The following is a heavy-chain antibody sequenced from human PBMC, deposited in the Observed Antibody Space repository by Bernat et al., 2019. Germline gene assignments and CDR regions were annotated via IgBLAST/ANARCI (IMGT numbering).Heavy chain of an antibody. CDR1: GYTFTSYG. V-gene: IGHV1-18*01. D-gene: IGHD1-26*01. CDR2: ISAYNGNT. CDR3: ARDNRFRERGSYYNAFDI. Sequence: RGQAGAGGKKPGASVKVSCKASGYTFTSYGISWVRQAPGQGLEWMGWISAYNGNTNYAQKLQGRVTMTTDTSTSTAYMELRSLRSDDTAVYYCARDNRFRERGSYYNAFDIWGQGTMVTVSS. J-gene: IGHJ3*02.